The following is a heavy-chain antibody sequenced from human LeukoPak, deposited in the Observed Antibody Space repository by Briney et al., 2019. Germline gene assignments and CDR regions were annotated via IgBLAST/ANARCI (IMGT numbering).Heavy chain of an antibody. Sequence: SETLSLTCTVSSGSISSYYWNWIRQPPGKGLQWIGYIYYSGSTNYNPSLKSRVTISVDTSKNQFSLKLSSVTAADTAVYYCARDLGYGDPFDQWGQGTLVTVSS. D-gene: IGHD4-17*01. CDR1: SGSISSYY. CDR2: IYYSGST. V-gene: IGHV4-59*01. CDR3: ARDLGYGDPFDQ. J-gene: IGHJ4*02.